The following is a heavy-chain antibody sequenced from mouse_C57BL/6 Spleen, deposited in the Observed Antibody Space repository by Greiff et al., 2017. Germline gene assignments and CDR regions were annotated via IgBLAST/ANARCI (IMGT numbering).Heavy chain of an antibody. V-gene: IGHV14-4*01. D-gene: IGHD2-1*01. CDR3: TIYGNYGRY. Sequence: EVQLQQSGAELVRPGASVKLSCTASGFNIKDDYMHWVKQRPEQGLEWIGWIDPENGDTEYASKFQGKATITADTSSNTAYLQLSSLTSEDTAVYYCTIYGNYGRYWGQGTTLTVSS. J-gene: IGHJ2*01. CDR1: GFNIKDDY. CDR2: IDPENGDT.